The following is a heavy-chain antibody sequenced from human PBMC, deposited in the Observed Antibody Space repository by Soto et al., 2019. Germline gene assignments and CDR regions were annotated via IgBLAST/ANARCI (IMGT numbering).Heavy chain of an antibody. CDR3: GTRLDY. CDR1: CLIFGRYA. CDR2: ISCDVSNK. V-gene: IGHV3-30-3*01. J-gene: IGHJ4*02. Sequence: SLSLSCAAYCLIFGRYATHWVRQAPGKGLEWVAVISCDVSNKYYADSVKGRFTISRDNSKNTLYLQMNSLRAEDTAVYYCGTRLDYWGQGTLVTVSS.